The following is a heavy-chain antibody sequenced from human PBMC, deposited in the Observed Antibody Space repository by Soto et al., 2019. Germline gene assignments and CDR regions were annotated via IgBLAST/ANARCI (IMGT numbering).Heavy chain of an antibody. J-gene: IGHJ4*02. CDR3: ARDSDYCDSSGYPRCDY. CDR2: ISAYNGNT. CDR1: GYTFTSYG. V-gene: IGHV1-18*01. Sequence: QVQLVQSGAEVKKPGASVKVSCKASGYTFTSYGISWVRQAPGQGLEWMGWISAYNGNTNYAQKLQGRVTMTTDTSTSTVSMGLRGLSSGDTAVYYCARDSDYCDSSGYPRCDYWGQGTLVTVSS. D-gene: IGHD3-22*01.